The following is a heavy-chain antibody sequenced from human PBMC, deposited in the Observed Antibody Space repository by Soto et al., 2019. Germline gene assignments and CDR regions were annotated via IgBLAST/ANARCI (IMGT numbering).Heavy chain of an antibody. V-gene: IGHV3-13*01. CDR3: AKGKQAYCGGDCYAHFDY. CDR1: GFTFSSYD. D-gene: IGHD2-21*02. CDR2: IGTAGDT. J-gene: IGHJ4*02. Sequence: PGGSLRLSCAASGFTFSSYDMHWVRQATGKGLEWVSAIGTAGDTYYPGSVKGRFTISRENAKNSLYLQMNSLRAGDTAVYYCAKGKQAYCGGDCYAHFDYWGQGTLVTVSS.